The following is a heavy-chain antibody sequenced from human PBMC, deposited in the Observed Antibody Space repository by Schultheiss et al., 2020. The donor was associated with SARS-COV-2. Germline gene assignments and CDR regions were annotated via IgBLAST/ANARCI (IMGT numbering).Heavy chain of an antibody. D-gene: IGHD3-10*01. Sequence: GGSLRLSCAASGFTFSSYGMHWVRQAPGKGLEWVAVIWYDGSNKYYADSVKGRFTISRDNSKSMLYLQMDSLKAKDTAMYYCTRSGRLLWFGELPFRYWGQGTLVTVSS. CDR2: IWYDGSNK. CDR3: TRSGRLLWFGELPFRY. V-gene: IGHV3-41*02. J-gene: IGHJ4*02. CDR1: GFTFSSYG.